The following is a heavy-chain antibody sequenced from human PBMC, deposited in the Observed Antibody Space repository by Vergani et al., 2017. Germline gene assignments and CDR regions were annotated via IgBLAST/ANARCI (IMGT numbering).Heavy chain of an antibody. Sequence: VQLLQSGGGVIQPGRSLRLSCAASGFTFSSYGMHWVRQAPGKGLEWVAVIWYDGSNKYYADSVKGRFTISRDNSKNTLYLQMNSLRAEDTAVYYCAKSMVRGKYYGMDVWGQGTTVTVSS. V-gene: IGHV3-33*06. CDR2: IWYDGSNK. CDR3: AKSMVRGKYYGMDV. J-gene: IGHJ6*02. D-gene: IGHD3-10*01. CDR1: GFTFSSYG.